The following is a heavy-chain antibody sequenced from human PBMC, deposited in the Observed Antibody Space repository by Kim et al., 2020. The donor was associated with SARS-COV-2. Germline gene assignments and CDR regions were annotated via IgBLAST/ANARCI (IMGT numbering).Heavy chain of an antibody. V-gene: IGHV4-34*01. CDR2: INHSGST. J-gene: IGHJ5*02. Sequence: SETLSLTCAVYGGSFSGYYWSWIRQPPGKGLEWIGEINHSGSTNYNPSLKSRVTISVDTSKNQFSLKLSSVTAADTAVYYCARVPQGYYYGSGRTGNWFDLWGQGTLVTVSS. CDR1: GGSFSGYY. CDR3: ARVPQGYYYGSGRTGNWFDL. D-gene: IGHD3-10*01.